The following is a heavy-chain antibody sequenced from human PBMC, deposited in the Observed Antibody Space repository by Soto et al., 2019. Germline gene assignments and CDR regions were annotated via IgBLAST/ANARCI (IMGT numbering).Heavy chain of an antibody. V-gene: IGHV3-11*06. CDR2: IHSDSRFI. Sequence: PGGSLRLSCVASGLRFNNAYMSWLRQAPGRGLEWVSDIHSDSRFIDSHDYVNGRITSTSGHAKTSLYLQINNLAIKDSAVYFGARVITYCCANGKCHFWFDPWGQGTRVTVSS. CDR1: GLRFNNAY. J-gene: IGHJ5*01. CDR3: ARVITYCCANGKCHFWFDP. D-gene: IGHD2-21*01.